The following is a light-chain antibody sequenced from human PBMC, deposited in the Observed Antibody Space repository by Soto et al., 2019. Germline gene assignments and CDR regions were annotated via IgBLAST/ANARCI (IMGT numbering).Light chain of an antibody. CDR2: GAS. V-gene: IGKV1-39*01. Sequence: DIQMTQSPSSLSASVGDTVTISCRANQTFSGHLNWYQQKPGKAPKLLIYGASFLQSGVPSRFSGRGSGTDFTLTISSLQPDDSSTYYCQQSYRIPPTFGQGTKVE. CDR1: QTFSGH. J-gene: IGKJ2*01. CDR3: QQSYRIPPT.